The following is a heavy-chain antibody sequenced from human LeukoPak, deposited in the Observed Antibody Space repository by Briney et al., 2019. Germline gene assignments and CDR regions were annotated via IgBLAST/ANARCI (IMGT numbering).Heavy chain of an antibody. Sequence: GASVKVSCKASGYTFSSYDINWVRRATGQGLEWMGWMNPNSGNTGYAQKFQGRVTMTRNTSISTAYMELSSLRSEDTAVYYCAREVPDSGWATYHYYYMDVWGKGNTVTISS. D-gene: IGHD6-19*01. CDR1: GYTFSSYD. CDR2: MNPNSGNT. V-gene: IGHV1-8*01. CDR3: AREVPDSGWATYHYYYMDV. J-gene: IGHJ6*03.